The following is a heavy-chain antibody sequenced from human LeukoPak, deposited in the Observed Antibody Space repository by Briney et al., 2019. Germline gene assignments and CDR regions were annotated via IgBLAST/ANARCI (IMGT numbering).Heavy chain of an antibody. J-gene: IGHJ4*02. CDR3: AKDRSSGWYWYFDY. CDR2: ISGSGGST. V-gene: IGHV3-23*01. CDR1: GFTFSSYA. D-gene: IGHD6-19*01. Sequence: PGGSLRLSCAASGFTFSSYAMSWVRQAPGRGVEGVSAISGSGGSTYYADSVKGRFTISRDNSKNTLYLQMNSLRAEDTAVYYCAKDRSSGWYWYFDYWGQGTLVTVSS.